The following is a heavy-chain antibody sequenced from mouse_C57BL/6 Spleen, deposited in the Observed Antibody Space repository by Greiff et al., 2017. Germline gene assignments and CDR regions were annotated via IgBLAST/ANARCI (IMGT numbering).Heavy chain of an antibody. Sequence: VQLQQSGPGLVQPSQSLSITCTVSGFSLTSYGVHWVRQSPGKGLEWLGVIWSGGSTDYTAAFISRLSISKDNSKSQVFFKMNSLQADDTAIYYWAREDYYGSSYAAYWGQGTTLTVSS. CDR2: IWSGGST. J-gene: IGHJ2*01. D-gene: IGHD1-1*01. V-gene: IGHV2-2*01. CDR3: AREDYYGSSYAAY. CDR1: GFSLTSYG.